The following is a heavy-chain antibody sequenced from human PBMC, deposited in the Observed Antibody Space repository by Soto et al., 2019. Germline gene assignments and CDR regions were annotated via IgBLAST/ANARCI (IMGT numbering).Heavy chain of an antibody. V-gene: IGHV4-30-4*01. CDR2: IYYSGST. D-gene: IGHD4-17*01. CDR1: GGSISSGDYY. Sequence: SETLSLTCTVSGGSISSGDYYWSWIRQPPGKGLEWIGYIYYSGSTYYNPSLKSRVTISVDTSKNQFSLKLSSVTAADTAVYYCARDPLILRGFDYWGQGTLVTVSS. CDR3: ARDPLILRGFDY. J-gene: IGHJ4*02.